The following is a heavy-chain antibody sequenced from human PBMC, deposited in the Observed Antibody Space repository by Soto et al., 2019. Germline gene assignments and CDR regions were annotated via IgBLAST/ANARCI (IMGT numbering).Heavy chain of an antibody. CDR2: IDWDDK. Sequence: GSGPTLVNPTQTLTLTCTFSGFSLSTIGMCVSWIRQPPGKALEWLALIDWDDKYYSTSLKTRLTISKDTSKNQVVLTMTNMDPVDTATYYCARSLVSSGMEVWGQGTTFNVSS. CDR3: ARSLVSSGMEV. V-gene: IGHV2-70*01. J-gene: IGHJ6*01. D-gene: IGHD3-10*01. CDR1: GFSLSTIGMC.